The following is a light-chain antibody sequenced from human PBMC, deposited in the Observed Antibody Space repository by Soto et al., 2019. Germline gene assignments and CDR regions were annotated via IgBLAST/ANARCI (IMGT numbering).Light chain of an antibody. CDR3: CSYAGSYTYV. Sequence: QSVLTQPRSVSGSPGQSVTISCTGTSTDVGGYKYVSWYQQHPGKAPKLMIYDVSKRPSGVPDRFSGSKSGNTASLTISGLQAEDEADYYCCSYAGSYTYVFGIGTKLTVL. CDR2: DVS. CDR1: STDVGGYKY. J-gene: IGLJ1*01. V-gene: IGLV2-11*01.